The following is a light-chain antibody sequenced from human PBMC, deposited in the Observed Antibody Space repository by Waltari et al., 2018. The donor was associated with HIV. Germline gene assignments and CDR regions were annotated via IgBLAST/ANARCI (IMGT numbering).Light chain of an antibody. V-gene: IGKV1-27*01. CDR2: GRS. Sequence: EMTQSPSSLSASVGDRVTITCRASQSTGNHLAWYQQKPGKAPKLLIYGRSILQAGVPSRFSGSGSGTDFTLTISSLQPGDVATYFCQKYNNIPITFGQGTRLEI. J-gene: IGKJ5*01. CDR3: QKYNNIPIT. CDR1: QSTGNH.